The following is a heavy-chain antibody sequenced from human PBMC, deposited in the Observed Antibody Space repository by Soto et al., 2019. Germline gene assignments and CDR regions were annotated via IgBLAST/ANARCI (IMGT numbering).Heavy chain of an antibody. Sequence: GSLRLSCSASGFTVSSNYMSWVRQAPGKGLEWVSVIYSGGSTYYADSVKGRFTISRDNSKNTLYLQMNSLRAEDKAVYYCARDGSLGGWYVDYWGQGTLVTVYS. CDR1: GFTVSSNY. CDR3: ARDGSLGGWYVDY. D-gene: IGHD6-19*01. CDR2: IYSGGST. J-gene: IGHJ4*02. V-gene: IGHV3-53*01.